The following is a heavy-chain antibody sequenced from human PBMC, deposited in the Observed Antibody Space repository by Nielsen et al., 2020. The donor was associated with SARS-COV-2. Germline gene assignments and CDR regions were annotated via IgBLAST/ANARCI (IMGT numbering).Heavy chain of an antibody. CDR3: ARLRDDGYYFDTGPYDY. CDR1: GFTFSNYG. CDR2: INSVGSRT. Sequence: GGSLRLSCAASGFTFSNYGMNWVRQVPGEGLAWVSHINSVGSRTTYADSVEGRFTISRDNAKNTLYLQMNSLRAEDTAVYYCARLRDDGYYFDTGPYDYWGQGTLVTVSS. D-gene: IGHD3-22*01. V-gene: IGHV3-74*01. J-gene: IGHJ4*02.